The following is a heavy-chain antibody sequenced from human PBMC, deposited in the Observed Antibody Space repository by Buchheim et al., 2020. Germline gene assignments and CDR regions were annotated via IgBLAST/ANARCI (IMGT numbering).Heavy chain of an antibody. CDR2: ISDSGGRT. Sequence: VQLQESGPGLVKPSQTLSLTCTVSGGSISSGGYYWSWVRQAPGRGLEWVSTISDSGGRTYYADSVKGRFTTSRDHSKNTLYLQMNSLRAEDTAVYYCAKMARASSTSNYYYFGMDVWGQGTT. J-gene: IGHJ6*02. CDR3: AKMARASSTSNYYYFGMDV. CDR1: GGSISSGGYY. V-gene: IGHV3-23*01. D-gene: IGHD2-2*01.